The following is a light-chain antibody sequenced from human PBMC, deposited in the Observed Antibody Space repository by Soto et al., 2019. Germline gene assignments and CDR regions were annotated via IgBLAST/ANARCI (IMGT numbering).Light chain of an antibody. Sequence: VLTQAPSASGAPGQRVTISCSGASSNIGSNYVYWYQQFPGTAPKLLILRNNQRPSGVPDRFSGSKSGTSASLAISGLRSEDEADYHCAAWDDSLKSVVFGGGTKLTVL. CDR1: SSNIGSNY. V-gene: IGLV1-47*01. CDR3: AAWDDSLKSVV. CDR2: RNN. J-gene: IGLJ2*01.